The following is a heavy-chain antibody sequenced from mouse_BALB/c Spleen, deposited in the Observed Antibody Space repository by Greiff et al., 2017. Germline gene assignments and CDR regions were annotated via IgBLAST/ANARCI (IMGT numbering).Heavy chain of an antibody. V-gene: IGHV1-5*01. CDR3: TRDHYGSSHWYFDV. CDR2: IYPGNSDT. Sequence: EAQLQQSGTVLARPGASVKMSCKASGYTFTSYWMHWVKQRPGQGLEWIGAIYPGNSDTSYNQKFKGKAKLTAVTSTSTAYMELSSLTNEDSAVYYCTRDHYGSSHWYFDVWGAGTTVTVSS. CDR1: GYTFTSYW. D-gene: IGHD1-1*01. J-gene: IGHJ1*01.